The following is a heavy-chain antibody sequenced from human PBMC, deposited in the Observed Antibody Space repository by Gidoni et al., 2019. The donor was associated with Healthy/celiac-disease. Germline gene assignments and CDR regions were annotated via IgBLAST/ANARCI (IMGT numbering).Heavy chain of an antibody. V-gene: IGHV3-23*04. CDR3: AKETVDTAMARGAVDY. D-gene: IGHD5-18*01. J-gene: IGHJ4*02. CDR1: GFTFSSYA. CDR2: ISGSGGST. Sequence: EVQLVESGGGLVQPGGSLSLSCAASGFTFSSYAMSWVRQAPGKGLEWVSAISGSGGSTYYADSVKGRFTISRDNSKNTLYLQMNSLRAEDTAVYYCAKETVDTAMARGAVDYWGQGTLVTVSS.